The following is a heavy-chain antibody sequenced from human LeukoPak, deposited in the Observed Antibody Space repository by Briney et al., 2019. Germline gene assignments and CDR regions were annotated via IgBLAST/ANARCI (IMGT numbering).Heavy chain of an antibody. CDR1: GYTFTGYY. Sequence: AASVKVSCKASGYTFTGYYMHWVRQAPGQGLEWMGWINPNSGGTNYAQKFQGRVTMTRDTSISTAYMELSRLRSDDTAVYYCARGRAVVTAIQAWCDPWGQGTLVTVAS. CDR2: INPNSGGT. J-gene: IGHJ5*02. V-gene: IGHV1-2*02. D-gene: IGHD2-21*02. CDR3: ARGRAVVTAIQAWCDP.